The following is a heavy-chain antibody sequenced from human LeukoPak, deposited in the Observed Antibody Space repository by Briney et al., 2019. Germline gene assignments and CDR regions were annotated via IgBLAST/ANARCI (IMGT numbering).Heavy chain of an antibody. D-gene: IGHD3-16*01. CDR3: AKDLGSVSLLTYGMDV. Sequence: GGSLRLSCAASGFTFSSYGMRWVRQAPGKGLEWVAVISYDGSNKYYAASVKGRFTISRDNSKNTLYLQMNSLRAEDTAVYYCAKDLGSVSLLTYGMDVWGQGPTVPVPS. CDR1: GFTFSSYG. V-gene: IGHV3-30*18. J-gene: IGHJ6*02. CDR2: ISYDGSNK.